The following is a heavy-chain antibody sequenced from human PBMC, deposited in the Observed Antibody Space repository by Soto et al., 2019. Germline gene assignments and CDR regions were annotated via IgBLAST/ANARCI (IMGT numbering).Heavy chain of an antibody. CDR3: ARVGAAPTYYYYYGMDV. Sequence: ASVKVSCKTSGYSFTKYGLHWVRQAPGQRLEWMGWINPGNGDTKYSQKFQGRVTITRDTSATTAYMELSSLRSEDSAVYYCARVGAAPTYYYYYGMDVWGQGTTVTVSS. CDR2: INPGNGDT. J-gene: IGHJ6*02. CDR1: GYSFTKYG. D-gene: IGHD6-6*01. V-gene: IGHV1-3*01.